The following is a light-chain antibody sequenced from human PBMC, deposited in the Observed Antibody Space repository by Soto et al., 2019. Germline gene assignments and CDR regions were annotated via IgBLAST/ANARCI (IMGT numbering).Light chain of an antibody. CDR1: QNINSW. J-gene: IGKJ4*01. CDR3: QQYNGHPLT. Sequence: DIQMTQSPSTVSASVGDRVTITCRASQNINSWVAWHQQKPGRAPKLLIYKASNLESGVPSRFSGSGSGTEFTLTISSLQSDDFATYYCQQYNGHPLTFGGGTKVEIK. V-gene: IGKV1-5*03. CDR2: KAS.